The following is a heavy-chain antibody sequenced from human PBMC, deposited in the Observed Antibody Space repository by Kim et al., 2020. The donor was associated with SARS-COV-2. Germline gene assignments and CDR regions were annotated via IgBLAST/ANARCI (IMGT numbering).Heavy chain of an antibody. CDR1: GFTFSSYG. CDR2: ISYDGSNK. CDR3: AKDKGISSGWYDASLFDY. Sequence: GGSLRLSCAASGFTFSSYGMHWVRQAPGKGLEWVAVISYDGSNKYYADSVKGRFTISRDNSKNTLYLQMNSLRAEDTAVYYCAKDKGISSGWYDASLFDYWGQGTLVTVSS. J-gene: IGHJ4*02. D-gene: IGHD6-19*01. V-gene: IGHV3-30*18.